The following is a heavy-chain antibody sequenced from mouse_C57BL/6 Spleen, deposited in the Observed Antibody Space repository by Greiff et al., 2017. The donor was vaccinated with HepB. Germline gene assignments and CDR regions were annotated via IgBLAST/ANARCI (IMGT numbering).Heavy chain of an antibody. V-gene: IGHV1-82*01. Sequence: QVQLQQSGPELVKPGASVKISCKASGYAFSSSWMNWVKQRPGKGLEWIGRIYPGDGDTNYNGKFKGKATLTADKSSSTAYMQLSSLTSEDSAVYCCARSAYYSNLYFDYWGQGTTLTVSS. D-gene: IGHD2-5*01. CDR2: IYPGDGDT. CDR3: ARSAYYSNLYFDY. J-gene: IGHJ2*01. CDR1: GYAFSSSW.